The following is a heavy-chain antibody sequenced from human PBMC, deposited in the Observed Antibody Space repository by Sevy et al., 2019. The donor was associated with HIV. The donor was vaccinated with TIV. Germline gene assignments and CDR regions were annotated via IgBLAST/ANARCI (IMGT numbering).Heavy chain of an antibody. J-gene: IGHJ4*02. CDR1: GFTFTNYW. Sequence: GGSLRLSCPASGFTFTNYWMHWVRQAPGKGLVWVSRVDNGGSGTKYADSVKGRFTISRDYAKNTVYLQMNSLRAEDTAVYYCTRDMYGTDYWGQGTLVTVSS. CDR2: VDNGGSGT. CDR3: TRDMYGTDY. V-gene: IGHV3-74*03. D-gene: IGHD2-8*01.